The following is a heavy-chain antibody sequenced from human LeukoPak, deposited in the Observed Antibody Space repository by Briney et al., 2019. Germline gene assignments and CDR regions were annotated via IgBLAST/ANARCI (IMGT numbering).Heavy chain of an antibody. Sequence: SETLSLTCAVYGGSFSGYYWSWIRQPPGKGLEWIGEINHSGSTNYNPSLKSRVTISVDTSKNQFSLKLSSVTAADTAVYYCGGSSGPLDYWGQGTPVTVSS. V-gene: IGHV4-34*01. J-gene: IGHJ4*02. CDR3: GGSSGPLDY. D-gene: IGHD3-22*01. CDR1: GGSFSGYY. CDR2: INHSGST.